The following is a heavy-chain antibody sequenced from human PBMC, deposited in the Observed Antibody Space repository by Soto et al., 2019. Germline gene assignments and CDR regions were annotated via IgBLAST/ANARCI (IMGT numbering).Heavy chain of an antibody. CDR1: GYRFKSYW. D-gene: IGHD2-2*01. J-gene: IGHJ6*03. V-gene: IGHV5-51*01. CDR3: ARHVSGYCSSTSCYAAGGYYYYYMDV. CDR2: IYPGDSDT. Sequence: PGESLKISCKASGYRFKSYWIGWLRQMPGKGLEWMGIIYPGDSDTRYSPSFQGQVTISADKSISTAYLQWSSLKASDTAMYYCARHVSGYCSSTSCYAAGGYYYYYMDVWGKGTTVTVSS.